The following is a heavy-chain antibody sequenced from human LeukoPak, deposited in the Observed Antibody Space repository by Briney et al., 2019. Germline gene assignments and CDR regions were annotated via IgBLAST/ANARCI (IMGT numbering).Heavy chain of an antibody. CDR2: ISAYNGNT. V-gene: IGHV1-18*01. CDR1: GYTFTSYG. Sequence: ASVKVSCKASGYTFTSYGISWVRQAPGQGLEWMGWISAYNGNTNYAQKLQGRVTMTTDTSTSTAYMELRSLRSDDTAVYYCARAPYGSGSYYLDYWGQGTLVTASS. D-gene: IGHD3-10*01. J-gene: IGHJ4*02. CDR3: ARAPYGSGSYYLDY.